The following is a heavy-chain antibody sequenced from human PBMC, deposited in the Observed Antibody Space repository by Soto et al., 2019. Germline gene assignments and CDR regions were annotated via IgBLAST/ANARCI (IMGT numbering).Heavy chain of an antibody. Sequence: EVQLLESGGGLVQPGGSLRLSCAASGFTFSSYAMSWVRQAPGKGLEWVSAISGSDGSTYYADSVKGRFTISRDNSKNTLYLQMNSLRAEDTAVYYCAKDREFGVVTQYYFDYWGQGTLVTVSS. J-gene: IGHJ4*02. D-gene: IGHD3-3*01. CDR2: ISGSDGST. CDR3: AKDREFGVVTQYYFDY. CDR1: GFTFSSYA. V-gene: IGHV3-23*01.